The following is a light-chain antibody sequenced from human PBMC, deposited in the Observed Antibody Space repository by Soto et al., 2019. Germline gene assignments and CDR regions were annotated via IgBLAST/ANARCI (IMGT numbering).Light chain of an antibody. CDR3: QQYKNWNPL. J-gene: IGKJ4*01. CDR2: GAS. V-gene: IGKV3-15*01. CDR1: QSVSSN. Sequence: EIVMTQSPATLSVSPGERATLSCRASQSVSSNLAWYQQKPGQAPRLLIYGASTMATGIPARFSGSGSGTEFTRNISSLQSEDFALYSCQQYKNWNPLFGGGTKVEIK.